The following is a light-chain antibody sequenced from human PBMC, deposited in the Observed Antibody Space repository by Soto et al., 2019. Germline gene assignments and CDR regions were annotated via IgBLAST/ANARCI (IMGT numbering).Light chain of an antibody. CDR1: QSVSSSY. V-gene: IGKV3-20*01. CDR3: QQFAGS. CDR2: GAT. J-gene: IGKJ4*02. Sequence: RVMTQSPGTLSLAPGEIATLSCSASQSVSSSYLAWYQQRRGQAPRLLIYGATSRATGIPDRFSGSGSGTDFTLTISRLEPEDFAVYYCQQFAGSFGGGTKVDI.